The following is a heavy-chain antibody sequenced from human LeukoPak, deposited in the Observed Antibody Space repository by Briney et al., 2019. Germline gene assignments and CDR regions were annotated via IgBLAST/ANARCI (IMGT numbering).Heavy chain of an antibody. J-gene: IGHJ5*02. CDR2: ISYDGSNK. V-gene: IGHV3-30*04. CDR1: GFTFSTFA. CDR3: ARGDKQLVFNRNKGGFDP. D-gene: IGHD6-13*01. Sequence: GGSLRLSCAASGFTFSTFAMIWVRQPPGKGLEWVTIISYDGSNKYYADSVKGRFTISRDNSKNTLYLQMNSLRTEDTAVYYCARGDKQLVFNRNKGGFDPWGQGTLVTVSS.